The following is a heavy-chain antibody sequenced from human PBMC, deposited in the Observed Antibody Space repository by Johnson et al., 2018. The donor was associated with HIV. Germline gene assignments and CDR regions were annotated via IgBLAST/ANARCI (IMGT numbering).Heavy chain of an antibody. CDR2: ISYDGSNK. J-gene: IGHJ3*02. V-gene: IGHV3-30*03. CDR1: GFTFSSYG. CDR3: ARDGAQQLARDAFDI. Sequence: VESGGGVVQPGRSLRLTCVASGFTFSSYGIHWVRQAPGKGLEWVAIISYDGSNKYYADSVKGRFTISRDNSKNTLYLQMNSLRAEDTAVYYCARDGAQQLARDAFDIWGQGTMVTVSS. D-gene: IGHD6-13*01.